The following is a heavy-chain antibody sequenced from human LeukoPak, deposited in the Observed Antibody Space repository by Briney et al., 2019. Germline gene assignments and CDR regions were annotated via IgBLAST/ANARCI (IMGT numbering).Heavy chain of an antibody. Sequence: GASVKVSCKASGYTFTDYYMHWVRQAPGQGLEWMGWINPNSGGTNFAQKFQGRVTMTRDTSISTAYMDLSRLRSDDTAIYYCARGFAYFDYWGQGTLVSVSS. CDR1: GYTFTDYY. J-gene: IGHJ4*02. V-gene: IGHV1-2*02. CDR2: INPNSGGT. CDR3: ARGFAYFDY.